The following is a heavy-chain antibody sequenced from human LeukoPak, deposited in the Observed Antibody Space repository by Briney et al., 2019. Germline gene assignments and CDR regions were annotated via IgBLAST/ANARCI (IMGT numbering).Heavy chain of an antibody. J-gene: IGHJ4*02. CDR3: AKDGSASGTSDFDY. D-gene: IGHD6-13*01. V-gene: IGHV3-30*18. CDR2: ISYDGSNK. CDR1: RFTFSNYG. Sequence: GGSLRLSCAASRFTFSNYGMHWVRQAPGKGLEWVALISYDGSNKYYADSVKGRFTISRDNSKNTLYLQMNSLREEDTAVYHCAKDGSASGTSDFDYWGQGTLVTVSS.